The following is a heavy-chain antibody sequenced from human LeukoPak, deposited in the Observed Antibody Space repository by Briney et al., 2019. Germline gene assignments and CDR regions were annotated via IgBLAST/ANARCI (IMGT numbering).Heavy chain of an antibody. D-gene: IGHD1-14*01. Sequence: PGGSLRLSCAASGFTFSSYSMNWVRQAPGKGLEWVSYISSSSTIYYADSVKGRFTISRDNAKNSLYLQMNSLRAEDTAVYYCARDQGPDGGYFDYWGQGNPFTVSS. CDR1: GFTFSSYS. J-gene: IGHJ4*02. V-gene: IGHV3-48*01. CDR3: ARDQGPDGGYFDY. CDR2: ISSSSTI.